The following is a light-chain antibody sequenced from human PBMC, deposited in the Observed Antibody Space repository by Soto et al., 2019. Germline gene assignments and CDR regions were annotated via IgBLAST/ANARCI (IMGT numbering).Light chain of an antibody. CDR3: SSYTSGSPTV. CDR1: SSDVGGYNY. Sequence: QSALTQPASVSGSPGQSITISCTGTSSDVGGYNYVSWYQQHPGKAPKLMIYDVSNRPSGVSNRFSGSKSGNTASLTISGLQAEDEADYYCSSYTSGSPTVFGTGTKLTVL. J-gene: IGLJ1*01. V-gene: IGLV2-14*01. CDR2: DVS.